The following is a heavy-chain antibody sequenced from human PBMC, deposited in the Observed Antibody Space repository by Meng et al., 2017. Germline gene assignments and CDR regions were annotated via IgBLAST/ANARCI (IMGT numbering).Heavy chain of an antibody. D-gene: IGHD5-24*01. Sequence: GGSLRLSCAASGFTFSSYSMNWVRQAPGKGLEWVSSISSSSSYIYYADSVKGRFTIARDNAKNSLYLQMNSLRAEDTAVYYCAREGDGVISYWGQGTLVTVSS. CDR2: ISSSSSYI. V-gene: IGHV3-21*01. J-gene: IGHJ4*02. CDR3: AREGDGVISY. CDR1: GFTFSSYS.